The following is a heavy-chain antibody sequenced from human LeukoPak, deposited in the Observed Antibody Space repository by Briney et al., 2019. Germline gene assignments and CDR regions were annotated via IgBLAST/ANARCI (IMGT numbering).Heavy chain of an antibody. CDR1: GYSFTSYW. Sequence: GESLKFSLKGSGYSFTSYWIGWVRQMPGKGLEWMGIIYPGDSDTRYSPSFQGQVTISADTSISTAYLQWSSMKASETAMYYCVRLNGGEARDSNDSFDIWGQGTMVTVS. D-gene: IGHD6-6*01. J-gene: IGHJ3*02. V-gene: IGHV5-51*01. CDR3: VRLNGGEARDSNDSFDI. CDR2: IYPGDSDT.